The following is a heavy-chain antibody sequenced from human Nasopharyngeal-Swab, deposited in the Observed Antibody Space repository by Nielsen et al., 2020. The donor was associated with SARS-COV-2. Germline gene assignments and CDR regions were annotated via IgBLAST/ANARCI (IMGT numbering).Heavy chain of an antibody. V-gene: IGHV3-53*01. CDR3: ARGIAVAGFDY. D-gene: IGHD6-19*01. J-gene: IGHJ4*02. Sequence: GESLKISCAASGFTFSNAWMSWVRQAPGKGLDWVSVIYSGGYTYYADSVKGRFTISRDNSKNTLYLQMNSLRAEDTAVYYCARGIAVAGFDYWGQGTLVTVSS. CDR2: IYSGGYT. CDR1: GFTFSNAW.